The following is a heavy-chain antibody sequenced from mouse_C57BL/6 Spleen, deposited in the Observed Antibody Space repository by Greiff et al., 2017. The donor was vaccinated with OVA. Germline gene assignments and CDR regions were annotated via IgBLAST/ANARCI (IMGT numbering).Heavy chain of an antibody. CDR2: IYPSDSET. Sequence: VQLQQPGAELVRPGSSVKLSCKASGYTFTSYWMDWVKQRPGQGLEWIGNIYPSDSETPYNQKFKDKATLTVDKSSSTAYMQLSSLTSEDSAVDYCARGGTVNYAMDYWGQGTSVTVSS. V-gene: IGHV1-61*01. J-gene: IGHJ4*01. CDR3: ARGGTVNYAMDY. D-gene: IGHD1-1*01. CDR1: GYTFTSYW.